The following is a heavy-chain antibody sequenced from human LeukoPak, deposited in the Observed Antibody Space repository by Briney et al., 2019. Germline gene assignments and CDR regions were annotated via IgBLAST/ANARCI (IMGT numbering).Heavy chain of an antibody. Sequence: GGSLRLSCAASGFTFSSYAMSWVRQAPGKGLEWVSAISGSGGSTYYADSVKGRFTISRDNSKNTLYLQMNSLRAEDTAVYYCAICYGDYVFPEYFQHWGQGTLVTVSS. CDR1: GFTFSSYA. J-gene: IGHJ1*01. V-gene: IGHV3-23*01. D-gene: IGHD4-17*01. CDR2: ISGSGGST. CDR3: AICYGDYVFPEYFQH.